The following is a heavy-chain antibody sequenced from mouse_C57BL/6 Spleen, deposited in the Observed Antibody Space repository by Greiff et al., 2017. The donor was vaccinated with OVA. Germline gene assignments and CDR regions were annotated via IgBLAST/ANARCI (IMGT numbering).Heavy chain of an antibody. D-gene: IGHD2-3*01. Sequence: EVKLMESGPELVKPGASVKMSCKASGYTFTDYNMHWVKQSHGKSLEWIGYINPNNGGTSYNQKFKGKATLTVNKSSSTAYMELRSLTSEDSAVYYGARSNYVGYPLDYWGQGTTLTVSS. CDR1: GYTFTDYN. CDR3: ARSNYVGYPLDY. V-gene: IGHV1-22*01. CDR2: INPNNGGT. J-gene: IGHJ2*01.